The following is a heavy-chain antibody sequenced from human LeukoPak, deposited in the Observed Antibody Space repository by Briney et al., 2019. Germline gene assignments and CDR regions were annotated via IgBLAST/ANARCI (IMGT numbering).Heavy chain of an antibody. Sequence: SETLSLTCTVSGGSISSYYWSWIRQPPGKGLEWIGYIYYSGSTNYNPSLKSRVTISVDTSKNQFSLKLSSVTAADTAVYYCARRGVLYYYDSSGYRPSDYYYYYMDVWGKGTTVTISS. V-gene: IGHV4-59*01. D-gene: IGHD3-22*01. CDR2: IYYSGST. J-gene: IGHJ6*03. CDR3: ARRGVLYYYDSSGYRPSDYYYYYMDV. CDR1: GGSISSYY.